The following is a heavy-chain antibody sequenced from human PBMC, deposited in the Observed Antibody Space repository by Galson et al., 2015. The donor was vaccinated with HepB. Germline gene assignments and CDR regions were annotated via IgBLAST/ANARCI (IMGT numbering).Heavy chain of an antibody. V-gene: IGHV1-18*04. CDR2: ISAYNGNT. D-gene: IGHD6-19*01. CDR3: AREPAVSGTPFDD. J-gene: IGHJ4*02. CDR1: GYSFTTYG. Sequence: SVKVSCKASGYSFTTYGISWVRQAPGQGLEWMGWISAYNGNTNYAQKLQGRGTMTTDTSTSTAYMELRSLRSDDTAVYYCAREPAVSGTPFDDWGQGTLVTVSS.